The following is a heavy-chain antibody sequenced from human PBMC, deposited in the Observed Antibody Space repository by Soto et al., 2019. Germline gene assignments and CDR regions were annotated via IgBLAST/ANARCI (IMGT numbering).Heavy chain of an antibody. V-gene: IGHV3-23*01. CDR3: ATAPSSDCSSGACSLRS. CDR2: SISGGNT. D-gene: IGHD2-21*02. Sequence: EVQLLESGGGLVQPGGSLRLSCAASGFTFSNYGMSWVRQAPGKGLEWVSSISGGNTFYAGSVKGRFNISRDNSKNTLYLQMNSLTAEDTAVYSCATAPSSDCSSGACSLRSWGQGTLVTVSS. CDR1: GFTFSNYG. J-gene: IGHJ5*02.